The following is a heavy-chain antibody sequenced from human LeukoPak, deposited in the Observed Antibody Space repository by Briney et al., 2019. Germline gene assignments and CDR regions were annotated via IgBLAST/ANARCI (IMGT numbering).Heavy chain of an antibody. CDR1: GGSTISTTYY. CDR2: IYYSGST. CDR3: ARGGDYSNPNWFDP. J-gene: IGHJ5*02. D-gene: IGHD4-11*01. Sequence: SETLSLTCTVSGGSTISTTYYWGWIRQPPGKDLEWIGSIYYSGSTYYNPSLKSRVTISVDTSKNQFSLKLSSVTAADTAVYYCARGGDYSNPNWFDPWGQGTLVTVSS. V-gene: IGHV4-39*01.